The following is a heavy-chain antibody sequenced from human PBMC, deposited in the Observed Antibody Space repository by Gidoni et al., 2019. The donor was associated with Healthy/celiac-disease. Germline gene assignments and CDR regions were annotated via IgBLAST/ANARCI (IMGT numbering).Heavy chain of an antibody. Sequence: EVQLVESGGGLVQPGRSLRLSCTASGFTFGDYAMSWFRQAPGKGLEWVGFIRSKAYGGTTEYAASVKGRFTISRDDSKSIAYLQMNSLKTEDTAVYYCTRKYSSGYKEGFDYWGQGTLVTVSS. CDR1: GFTFGDYA. J-gene: IGHJ4*02. V-gene: IGHV3-49*03. D-gene: IGHD3-22*01. CDR3: TRKYSSGYKEGFDY. CDR2: IRSKAYGGTT.